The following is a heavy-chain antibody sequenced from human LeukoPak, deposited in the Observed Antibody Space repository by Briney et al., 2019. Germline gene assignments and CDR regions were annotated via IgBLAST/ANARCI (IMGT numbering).Heavy chain of an antibody. J-gene: IGHJ4*02. Sequence: GGSLRLSCAGSGFPFSSHGMNWVRQAPGKGLEWDSGISPGGGPTYYADSVKGRFTISRDDSKNTLYLQMKNLRAEDTAVYYCAKDGAWLRFDDWGQGILVTVSS. CDR2: ISPGGGPT. CDR1: GFPFSSHG. CDR3: AKDGAWLRFDD. V-gene: IGHV3-23*01. D-gene: IGHD5-12*01.